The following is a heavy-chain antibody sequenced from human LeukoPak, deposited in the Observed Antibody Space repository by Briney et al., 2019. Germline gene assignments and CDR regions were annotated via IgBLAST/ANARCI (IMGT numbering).Heavy chain of an antibody. CDR2: ISGSGGST. CDR1: GFTFSSYA. Sequence: GGSLRLSCAASGFTFSSYAMSWVRQAPGKGLEWVSAISGSGGSTYYADSVKGRFTISRDNSKNTLYLQLNSLRPEDTAVYYCARDQLAYSGYDTLFDYWGQGTLVTVSS. J-gene: IGHJ4*02. D-gene: IGHD5-12*01. V-gene: IGHV3-23*01. CDR3: ARDQLAYSGYDTLFDY.